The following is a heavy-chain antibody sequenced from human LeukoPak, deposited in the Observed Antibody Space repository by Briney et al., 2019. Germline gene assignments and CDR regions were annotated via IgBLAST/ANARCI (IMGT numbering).Heavy chain of an antibody. Sequence: SETLSLTCTVSGGSISSHYWSWIRQPPGKGLEWIGYIYYSGSTYYNPSLKSRVTISVDTSKNQFSLKLSSVTAADTAVYYCARVGGSYFDYFDYWGQGTLVTVSS. CDR3: ARVGGSYFDYFDY. J-gene: IGHJ4*02. D-gene: IGHD1-26*01. CDR1: GGSISSHY. V-gene: IGHV4-59*11. CDR2: IYYSGST.